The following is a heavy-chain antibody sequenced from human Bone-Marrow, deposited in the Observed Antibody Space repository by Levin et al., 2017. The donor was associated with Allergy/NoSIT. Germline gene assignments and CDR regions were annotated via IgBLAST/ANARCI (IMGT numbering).Heavy chain of an antibody. D-gene: IGHD3-9*01. Sequence: KSSETLSLTCSVSGASISSYYWSWIRQPPGKGLEWIGNIYYRGSTDYNPSLKSRVAILLDTSENQFSLKLSSVTAADTAVYYCAKVPLYDILTAAHHDAFDVWGQGTMVTVSS. CDR2: IYYRGST. V-gene: IGHV4-59*01. CDR3: AKVPLYDILTAAHHDAFDV. CDR1: GASISSYY. J-gene: IGHJ3*01.